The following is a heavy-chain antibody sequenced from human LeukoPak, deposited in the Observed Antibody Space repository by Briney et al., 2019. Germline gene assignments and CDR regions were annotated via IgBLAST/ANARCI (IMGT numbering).Heavy chain of an antibody. CDR1: GGSISSYY. CDR3: ARRPDYYDSSGHRGAFDI. V-gene: IGHV4-59*08. D-gene: IGHD3-22*01. Sequence: SETLSLTCTVCGGSISSYYWSWIRQPPGKGLEWIGYIYYSGSTNYNPSLKSRVTISVDTSKNQFSLKLSSVTAADTAVYYCARRPDYYDSSGHRGAFDIWGQGTMVTVSS. J-gene: IGHJ3*02. CDR2: IYYSGST.